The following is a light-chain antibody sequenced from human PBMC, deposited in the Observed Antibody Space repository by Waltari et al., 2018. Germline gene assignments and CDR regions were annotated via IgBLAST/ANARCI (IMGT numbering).Light chain of an antibody. J-gene: IGLJ2*01. V-gene: IGLV2-14*03. CDR1: SSAVGGYNY. Sequence: QSALTQPASVSGSPGHSITISCPGTSSAVGGYNYVSWYQQPPGKAPKLMIYDVSNRPSGVSNRFSGSKSGNTASLTISGLQAEDEADYYCSSYTSSSTPVVFGGGTKLTVL. CDR3: SSYTSSSTPVV. CDR2: DVS.